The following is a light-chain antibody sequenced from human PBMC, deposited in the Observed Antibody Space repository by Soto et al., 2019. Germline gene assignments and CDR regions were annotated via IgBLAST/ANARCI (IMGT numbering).Light chain of an antibody. CDR3: NSYTTTYTLV. V-gene: IGLV2-14*03. CDR1: SSDIGAYDY. J-gene: IGLJ1*01. Sequence: QSALTQPASLSGSPGQSITISCTGTSSDIGAYDYVSWFQQHPGKAPKLMIYEVTNRPSGVSNRFSASKSGNTAYLTISGLQAEDEADYYCNSYTTTYTLVFGTGTKLTVL. CDR2: EVT.